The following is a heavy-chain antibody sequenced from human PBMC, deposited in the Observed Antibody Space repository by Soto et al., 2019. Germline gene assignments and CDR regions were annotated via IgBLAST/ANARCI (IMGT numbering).Heavy chain of an antibody. CDR3: AKADFVWSSEQPYYFAY. V-gene: IGHV3-23*01. CDR2: ISGGGGRS. J-gene: IGHJ4*02. Sequence: EVQLLDSGGGLVQPGGSLRLSCAASGFTFSNYAMTWVRQGPGKGLEWVSGISGGGGRSYYADSVKGRFTISRDNSKSTLYLQMNSLRAEDTGVYYCAKADFVWSSEQPYYFAYWGQGTLVTVSS. D-gene: IGHD3-16*01. CDR1: GFTFSNYA.